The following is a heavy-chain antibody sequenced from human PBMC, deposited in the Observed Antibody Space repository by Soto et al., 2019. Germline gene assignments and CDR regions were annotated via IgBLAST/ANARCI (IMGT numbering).Heavy chain of an antibody. CDR2: INAGNGNT. J-gene: IGHJ4*02. V-gene: IGHV1-3*01. Sequence: ASVKVSCKASGYTFTSYAMHWVRQAPGQRLEWMGWINAGNGNTKYSQKFQGRVTITRDTSASTAYMELSSLRSEDTAVYYCARLICGSSGYRCWGQGTLVTVST. D-gene: IGHD3-22*01. CDR3: ARLICGSSGYRC. CDR1: GYTFTSYA.